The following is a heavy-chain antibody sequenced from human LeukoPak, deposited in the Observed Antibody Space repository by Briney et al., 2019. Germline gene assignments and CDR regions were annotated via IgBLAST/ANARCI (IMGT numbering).Heavy chain of an antibody. CDR2: SPYNGNT. CDR3: ARGGTSGWRTPNDDY. D-gene: IGHD6-19*01. V-gene: IGHV1-18*01. Sequence: ASVKVSCKASGYTFTSYGISWVRQAPGQGLEWMGWSPYNGNTNYAQKFQGRVTMTTDISTGTAYKELRSLRSDDTAVYYCARGGTSGWRTPNDDYWGQGTLVTVSS. CDR1: GYTFTSYG. J-gene: IGHJ4*02.